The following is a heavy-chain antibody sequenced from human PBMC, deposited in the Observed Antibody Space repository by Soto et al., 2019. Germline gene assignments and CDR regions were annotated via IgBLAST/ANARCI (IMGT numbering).Heavy chain of an antibody. CDR3: ARDLAASGF. V-gene: IGHV3-21*01. CDR2: ISSSSSYI. Sequence: EVQLVEYGGGLVKPGGSLRLSCAASGFTFSSYSMNWVSQAPGKGLEWVSAISSSSSYIYYADSVKGRFTISRDNAKNLLYLQMNSLRAEDTAVYYCARDLAASGFWGQGTMVTVSS. CDR1: GFTFSSYS. D-gene: IGHD6-13*01. J-gene: IGHJ3*01.